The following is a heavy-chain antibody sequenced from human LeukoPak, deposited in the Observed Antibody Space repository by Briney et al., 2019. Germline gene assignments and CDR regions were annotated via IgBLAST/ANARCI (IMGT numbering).Heavy chain of an antibody. Sequence: PSETLSLTCVVYGGSFSGYYWSWIRQPPGKGLEWIGQINHSGSTDYNPSLKSRVTISVDTSKNQFSLKLSSVTAADTAVYYCARDKVYSSGWYYAFDIWGQGTMVTVSS. D-gene: IGHD6-19*01. CDR3: ARDKVYSSGWYYAFDI. CDR1: GGSFSGYY. V-gene: IGHV4-34*01. J-gene: IGHJ3*02. CDR2: INHSGST.